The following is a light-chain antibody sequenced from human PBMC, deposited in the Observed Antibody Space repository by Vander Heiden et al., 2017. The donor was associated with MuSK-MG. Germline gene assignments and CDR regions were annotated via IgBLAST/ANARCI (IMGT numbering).Light chain of an antibody. V-gene: IGKV4-1*01. CDR2: WAS. J-gene: IGKJ3*01. Sequence: NVMTQSPDSLAVSLGERATINCKSSQSVLYSPNNKNYLAWYQQKPGQPPKLLIYWASTRESGVPDRFSGSGSGTDFTLTISSLQAEDVAVYYCQQYYTTLLTFGPGTKVEIK. CDR1: QSVLYSPNNKNY. CDR3: QQYYTTLLT.